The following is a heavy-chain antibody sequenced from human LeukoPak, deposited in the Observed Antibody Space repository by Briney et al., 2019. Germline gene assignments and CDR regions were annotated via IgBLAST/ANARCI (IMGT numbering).Heavy chain of an antibody. V-gene: IGHV3-53*01. CDR2: IYTGGHRA. CDR3: ARVSGRILIWPQPFGDGLGV. J-gene: IGHJ6*02. Sequence: PGGSLRLSCAASGFTVSSNYMTWVRQAPGRGLECVSAIYTGGHRAYYSDSVRGRFTISRDDSKNMLYLQMNSLRAEDTAIYYCARVSGRILIWPQPFGDGLGVWGQGTTVTVSS. CDR1: GFTVSSNY. D-gene: IGHD3-10*01.